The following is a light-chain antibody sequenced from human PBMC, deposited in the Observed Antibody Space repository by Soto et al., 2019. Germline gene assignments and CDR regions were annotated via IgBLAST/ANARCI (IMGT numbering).Light chain of an antibody. CDR1: QITSSY. CDR2: KAS. CDR3: QQYNSYPWT. Sequence: DIQTIQSPSTLSASVGDRATTTCRSSQITSSYVAWHQQKPGTAPQLLIYKASSVESGVPSRFSGGGSGTEFTLTISSLQPDDFATYYCQQYNSYPWTFGQGTKVDIK. J-gene: IGKJ1*01. V-gene: IGKV1-5*03.